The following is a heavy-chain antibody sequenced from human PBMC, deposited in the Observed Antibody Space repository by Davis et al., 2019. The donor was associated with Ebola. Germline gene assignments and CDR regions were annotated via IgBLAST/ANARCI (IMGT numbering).Heavy chain of an antibody. Sequence: GGSLRLSCAASGFTVSSNYMSWVRQAPGKGLEWVSVIYSGGSTYYADSVKGRVTISRDNSKNTLYLQMNSLRAEDTAVYYSARDRAERWFDPWGQGTLVTVSS. CDR2: IYSGGST. V-gene: IGHV3-66*01. CDR1: GFTVSSNY. J-gene: IGHJ5*02. CDR3: ARDRAERWFDP. D-gene: IGHD3-10*01.